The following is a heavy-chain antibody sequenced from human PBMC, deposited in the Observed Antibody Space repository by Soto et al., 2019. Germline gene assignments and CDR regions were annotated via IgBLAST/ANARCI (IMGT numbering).Heavy chain of an antibody. CDR3: AVAGDGGYFQH. J-gene: IGHJ1*01. CDR2: IYYSGST. Sequence: QLQLQESGPGLVKPSETLSLTCTVSGGSISSSSYYWGWIRQPPGKGLEWIGSIYYSGSTYYNPSLKSRVTISVDTSKNQFSLKLSSVTAADTAVYYLAVAGDGGYFQHWGQGTLVTVSS. CDR1: GGSISSSSYY. V-gene: IGHV4-39*01. D-gene: IGHD6-19*01.